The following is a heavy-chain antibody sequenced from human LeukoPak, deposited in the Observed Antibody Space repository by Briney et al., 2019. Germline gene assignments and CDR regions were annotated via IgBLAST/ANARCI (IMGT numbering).Heavy chain of an antibody. V-gene: IGHV4-59*01. CDR3: ARLIFRYFDP. D-gene: IGHD3-9*01. J-gene: IGHJ5*02. CDR1: GGSISSYY. CDR2: IYYSGST. Sequence: SETLPLTCTVSGGSISSYYWSWIRQPPGKGLEWIGYIYYSGSTNYNPSLKSRVTISVDTSKNQFSLKLSSVTAADTAVYYCARLIFRYFDPWGQGTLVTVSS.